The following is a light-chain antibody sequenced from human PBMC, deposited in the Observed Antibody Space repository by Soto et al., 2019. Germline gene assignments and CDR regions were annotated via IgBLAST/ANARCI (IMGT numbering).Light chain of an antibody. CDR3: QVWDSSSGVI. CDR2: DDR. CDR1: NIGSKS. V-gene: IGLV3-21*02. Sequence: SYELTQPPSVSVAPGQTASITCGGNNIGSKSVHWYQQKPGQAPVLVVYDDRDRPSGIPERFSGSNSGNTATLTISRVEAGDEADYFCQVWDSSSGVIFGGGTKLPS. J-gene: IGLJ2*01.